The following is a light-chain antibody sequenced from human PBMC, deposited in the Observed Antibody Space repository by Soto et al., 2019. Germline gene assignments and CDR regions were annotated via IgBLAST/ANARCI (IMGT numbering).Light chain of an antibody. J-gene: IGKJ1*01. V-gene: IGKV3-15*01. CDR1: ESIVSD. Sequence: EIVMMQSPAILSVSPGETATLSCRASESIVSDLAWYQQRPGQAPRLLIYGAFTRATGIPARFSGSGSGTELXLXIRRMQPEDFVVYYCKHYDSWPWTFGQGTKVDIK. CDR3: KHYDSWPWT. CDR2: GAF.